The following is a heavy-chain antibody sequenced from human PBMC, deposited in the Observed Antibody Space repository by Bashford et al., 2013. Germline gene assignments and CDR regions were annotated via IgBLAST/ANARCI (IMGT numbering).Heavy chain of an antibody. D-gene: IGHD6-13*01. CDR3: ARVAAAGTYFDY. CDR2: MNPNSGNT. Sequence: WVRQAPGQGLDWMGWMNPNSGNTGYAQKFQGRVTMTRNTSISTAYMELRSLRSDDTAVYYCARVAAAGTYFDYWGQGILVTVSS. V-gene: IGHV1-8*01. J-gene: IGHJ4*02.